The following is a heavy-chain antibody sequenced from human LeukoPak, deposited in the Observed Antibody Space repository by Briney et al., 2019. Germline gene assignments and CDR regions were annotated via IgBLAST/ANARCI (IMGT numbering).Heavy chain of an antibody. CDR2: RFG. D-gene: IGHD1-7*01. Sequence: SETLSLTCTASGASISTASDYWTWLRQPAGKGLEWIGRFGHYNPSLGSRITISRETSTNQFSLHFTSVTAADTAVYYCARELRGTHFDVWGKGTAVTVSA. V-gene: IGHV4-61*10. J-gene: IGHJ6*04. CDR3: ARELRGTHFDV. CDR1: GASISTASDY.